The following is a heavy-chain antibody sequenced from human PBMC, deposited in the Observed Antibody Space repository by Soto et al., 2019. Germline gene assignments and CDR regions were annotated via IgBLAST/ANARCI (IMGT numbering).Heavy chain of an antibody. CDR3: ARLKPSVIQLWQSYFDY. V-gene: IGHV3-48*02. Sequence: PGGSLRLSCAASGFTFSGYSVNWVRQAPGKGLEWISYISSGSKTIYYADSVKGRFIVSRDNAKNSQYLQMNSLRDEDTAVYYCARLKPSVIQLWQSYFDYWGQGTLVTVSS. J-gene: IGHJ4*02. CDR1: GFTFSGYS. D-gene: IGHD5-18*01. CDR2: ISSGSKTI.